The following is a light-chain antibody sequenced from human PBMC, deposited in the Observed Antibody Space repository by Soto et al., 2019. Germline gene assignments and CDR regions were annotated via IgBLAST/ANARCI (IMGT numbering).Light chain of an antibody. CDR3: QQYYSTPPT. V-gene: IGKV4-1*01. CDR2: WAS. Sequence: DIVMTQSPDSLAVSLGERATINCKSSQSVLYSSNNKNYLAWYQHKPGQPPKLLIYWASTRESGVPDRFSGSGSGTDFTLTISSLQAEDVAVYYCQQYYSTPPTVGQGTRLEI. J-gene: IGKJ5*01. CDR1: QSVLYSSNNKNY.